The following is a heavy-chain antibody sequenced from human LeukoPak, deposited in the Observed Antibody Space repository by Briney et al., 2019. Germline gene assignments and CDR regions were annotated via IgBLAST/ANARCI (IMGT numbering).Heavy chain of an antibody. CDR2: ISGYNGKK. CDR3: VRDEGILVIPAAIDY. CDR1: GYTFTNLG. J-gene: IGHJ4*02. V-gene: IGHV1-18*01. Sequence: ASVTVSCKASGYTFTNLGISWVRQAPGQGLEWMGWISGYNGKKNSAQKFQGRLTLTTDTSANTAYMELRSLRSDDTAVYFCVRDEGILVIPAAIDYWGQGTLVTVSS. D-gene: IGHD2-2*01.